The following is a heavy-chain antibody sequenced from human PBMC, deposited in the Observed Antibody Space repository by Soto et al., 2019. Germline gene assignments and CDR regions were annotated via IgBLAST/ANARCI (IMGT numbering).Heavy chain of an antibody. CDR3: AKDYARLYSSGWDYGMEV. J-gene: IGHJ6*02. V-gene: IGHV3-30*18. CDR1: GFTFSSYG. CDR2: ISYDGSNK. Sequence: PGGSLRLSCPASGFTFSSYGMHWVRQAPGKGLEWVAVISYDGSNKYYADSVKGRFTISRDNSKNTLYLQMNSLRAEDTAVYYCAKDYARLYSSGWDYGMEVWGQGTTVTVSS. D-gene: IGHD6-19*01.